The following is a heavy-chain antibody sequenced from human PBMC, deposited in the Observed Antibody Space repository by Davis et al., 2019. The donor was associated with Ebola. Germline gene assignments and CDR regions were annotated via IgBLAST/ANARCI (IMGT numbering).Heavy chain of an antibody. J-gene: IGHJ3*02. CDR1: GFTFSSYG. Sequence: GESLKISCAASGFTFSSYGMHWVRQAPGKGLEWVAFIRYDGKNEYYADSVKGRFTISRDNSKNTLYLQMNGLRVEDTAIYYCAKDTSNIWFDIWGQGTMVTVSS. D-gene: IGHD1-26*01. CDR3: AKDTSNIWFDI. V-gene: IGHV3-30*02. CDR2: IRYDGKNE.